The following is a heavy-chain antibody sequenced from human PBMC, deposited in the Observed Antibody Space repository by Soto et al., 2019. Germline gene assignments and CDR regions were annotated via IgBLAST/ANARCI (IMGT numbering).Heavy chain of an antibody. D-gene: IGHD5-12*01. V-gene: IGHV4-59*01. CDR3: AREGNLGRWLQPLDF. CDR2: IYYSGST. Sequence: SETLSLTCTFSGGSIIRYYWNLIRQPPGKGLEWIGYIYYSGSTNYNPSLKSRVTISVDTSKNQFSLKLSSVTAADTAKYFCAREGNLGRWLQPLDFWGQGTLVTVSS. CDR1: GGSIIRYY. J-gene: IGHJ4*02.